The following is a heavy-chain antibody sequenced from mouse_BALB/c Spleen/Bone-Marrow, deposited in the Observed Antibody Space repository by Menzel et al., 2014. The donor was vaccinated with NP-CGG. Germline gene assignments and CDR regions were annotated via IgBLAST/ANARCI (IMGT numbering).Heavy chain of an antibody. Sequence: LQESGAELVKPGASVNLSCTASGFNIKDTYMHWVKQRPEQGLEWIGWIDPANGNAKYDPNFQDKATITADTSSNAGWLRRRSRTSEDAAVECCAGGEARDAMDYWGQGTAVTGSA. V-gene: IGHV14-3*02. CDR1: GFNIKDTY. CDR3: AGGEARDAMDY. J-gene: IGHJ4*01. CDR2: IDPANGNA.